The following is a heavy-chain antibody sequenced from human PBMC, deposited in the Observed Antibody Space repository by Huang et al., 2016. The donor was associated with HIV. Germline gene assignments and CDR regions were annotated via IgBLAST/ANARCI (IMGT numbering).Heavy chain of an antibody. D-gene: IGHD6-13*01. CDR2: IRYDVNND. J-gene: IGHJ3*01. V-gene: IGHV3-30*02. CDR1: GFPFSACG. Sequence: QVRLVESGGGVVQPGASLTLSCSASGFPFSACGMVWVRQAPGQGLEWVSFIRYDVNNDYLIGSVKGRFTISRDNSNNTLYLRMNSLRPEDTAVYYGVKERGSSRARSSFDFWGQGTSVIVSS. CDR3: VKERGSSRARSSFDF.